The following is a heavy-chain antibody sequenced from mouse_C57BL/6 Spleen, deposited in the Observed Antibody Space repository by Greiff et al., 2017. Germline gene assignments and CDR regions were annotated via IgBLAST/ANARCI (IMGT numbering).Heavy chain of an antibody. Sequence: QVQLKQSGPELVKPGASVKISCKASGYAFSSSWMNWVKQRPGKGLEWIGRIYPGDGDTNYNGKFKGKATLTADKSSSTAYMQLSSLTSEYSAVYFGARDYGSCYFDYWGHGTPLTVSP. CDR1: GYAFSSSW. J-gene: IGHJ2*01. V-gene: IGHV1-82*01. CDR3: ARDYGSCYFDY. CDR2: IYPGDGDT. D-gene: IGHD1-1*01.